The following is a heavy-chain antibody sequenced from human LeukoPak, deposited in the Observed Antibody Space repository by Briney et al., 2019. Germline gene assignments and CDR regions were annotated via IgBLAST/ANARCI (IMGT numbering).Heavy chain of an antibody. Sequence: GGSLRLSCVASGFTFNNYAMSWVRQAPGKGLEWVSGISGGGDNTYYADSVKGRFTISRDNSENTLYLQMNSLRAEDTAVYYCARPQGIDYGMDVWGQGTTVTVSS. CDR3: ARPQGIDYGMDV. V-gene: IGHV3-23*01. D-gene: IGHD2-15*01. CDR1: GFTFNNYA. J-gene: IGHJ6*02. CDR2: ISGGGDNT.